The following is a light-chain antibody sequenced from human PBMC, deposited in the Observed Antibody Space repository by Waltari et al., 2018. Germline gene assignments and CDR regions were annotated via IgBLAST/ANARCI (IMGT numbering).Light chain of an antibody. V-gene: IGKV4-1*01. CDR3: QQYFTTPRA. CDR2: WAS. Sequence: DIVMTQSPDSLALSLGERATINSRSSQSLLFSSNHKNYLAWYQKKPGQPPKLPIYWASTRDSGVPDRFSGSGSGTDFTLTISGLQAEDVAVYYCQQYFTTPRAFGQGTKVEIK. J-gene: IGKJ1*01. CDR1: QSLLFSSNHKNY.